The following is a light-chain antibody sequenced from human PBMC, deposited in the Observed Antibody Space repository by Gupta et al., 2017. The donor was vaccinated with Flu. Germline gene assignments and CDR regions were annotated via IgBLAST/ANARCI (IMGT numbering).Light chain of an antibody. Sequence: LSSLSASVGDRVTISCRASENINRYLNWYQQKPGKAPRFLMYAASRLQTGVPSRFSGSGSGTDFTLTIKNLQPEDFAIYFCQQSYPGPPTFGQGTKVDIK. CDR1: ENINRY. V-gene: IGKV1-39*01. CDR2: AAS. J-gene: IGKJ1*01. CDR3: QQSYPGPPT.